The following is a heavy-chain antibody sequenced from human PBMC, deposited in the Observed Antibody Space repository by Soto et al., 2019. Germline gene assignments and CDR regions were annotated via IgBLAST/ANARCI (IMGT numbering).Heavy chain of an antibody. Sequence: QVQLVQSGAEVKKPGSSVKVSCKAPGGTFSTYAISWVRQAPGQGLEWMGGVIPILGTPKYAQKFQGRVTITADESTSTGYMELRSLRSEDTAVYYCARSQGGSSSLDIYYYYYYGMDVWDQGTTVTVSS. CDR2: VIPILGTP. CDR3: ARSQGGSSSLDIYYYYYYGMDV. J-gene: IGHJ6*02. D-gene: IGHD2-15*01. V-gene: IGHV1-69*01. CDR1: GGTFSTYA.